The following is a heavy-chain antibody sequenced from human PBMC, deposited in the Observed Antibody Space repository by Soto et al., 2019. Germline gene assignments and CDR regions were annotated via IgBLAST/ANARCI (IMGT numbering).Heavy chain of an antibody. CDR2: ISYDGSNK. CDR3: ARDHSSNPYWYFDL. D-gene: IGHD6-19*01. Sequence: QVQLVESGGGLVKPGGSLRLSCAASGFTFSDYYMSWIRQAPGKGLEWVAVISYDGSNKYYADPVKGRFTISRDNSKNTLYLQMNSLRAEDTAVYYCARDHSSNPYWYFDLWGRGTLVTVSS. V-gene: IGHV3-30-3*01. CDR1: GFTFSDYY. J-gene: IGHJ2*01.